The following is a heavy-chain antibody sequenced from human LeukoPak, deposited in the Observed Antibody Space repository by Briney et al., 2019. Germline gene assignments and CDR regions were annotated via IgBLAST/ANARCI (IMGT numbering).Heavy chain of an antibody. J-gene: IGHJ5*02. CDR3: AREGRYYDSGSYGFDP. CDR2: IYYSGST. CDR1: GDSISNTIYY. Sequence: SETLSLTCTVSGDSISNTIYYWGWIRQPPGKGLEWIGGIYYSGSTYYNPSLRSRVTISLDTSKNQFFLRLSSVTAADTAMYYCAREGRYYDSGSYGFDPWGQGTLVTVSS. V-gene: IGHV4-39*07. D-gene: IGHD3-10*01.